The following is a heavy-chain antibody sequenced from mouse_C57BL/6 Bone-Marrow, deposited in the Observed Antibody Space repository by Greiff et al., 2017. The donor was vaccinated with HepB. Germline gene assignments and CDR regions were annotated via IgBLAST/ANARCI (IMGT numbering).Heavy chain of an antibody. J-gene: IGHJ2*01. CDR2: INPYNGGT. Sequence: EVKLMESGPVLVKPGASVKMSCKASGYTFTDYYMNWVKQSHGKSLEWIGVINPYNGGTSYNQKFKGKATLTVDKSSSTAYMELNSLTSEDSAVYYCARGPLRATVVAYYFDYWGQGTTLTVSS. D-gene: IGHD1-1*01. CDR3: ARGPLRATVVAYYFDY. CDR1: GYTFTDYY. V-gene: IGHV1-19*01.